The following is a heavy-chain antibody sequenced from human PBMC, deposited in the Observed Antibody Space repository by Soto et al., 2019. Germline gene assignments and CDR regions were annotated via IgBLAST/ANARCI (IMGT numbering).Heavy chain of an antibody. CDR3: TRIKCTGDCYLFDY. V-gene: IGHV1-18*01. J-gene: IGHJ4*02. D-gene: IGHD2-21*02. Sequence: ASVKVSCKASGYTFNTYGVNWVRQAPGQGLEWMGWINTDSGSPSYAQKFQGRVSMTRDTSSGTAYMEMRSLTSDDTAVYYCTRIKCTGDCYLFDYWGQGTLVTVSS. CDR2: INTDSGSP. CDR1: GYTFNTYG.